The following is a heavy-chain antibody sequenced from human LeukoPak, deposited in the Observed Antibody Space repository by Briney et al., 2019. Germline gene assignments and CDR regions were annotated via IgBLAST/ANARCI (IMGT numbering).Heavy chain of an antibody. D-gene: IGHD6-19*01. Sequence: GRSLRLSCAASGLTFSSYWMHWVRQAPGKGLVCVSRINRDGSTTTYADSVKGRFTVSRDTAKNSLYLQMNSLRAEDTAVYYCARDNLAVAVGFDYWGQGTLVTVSS. CDR3: ARDNLAVAVGFDY. V-gene: IGHV3-74*03. CDR1: GLTFSSYW. J-gene: IGHJ4*02. CDR2: INRDGSTT.